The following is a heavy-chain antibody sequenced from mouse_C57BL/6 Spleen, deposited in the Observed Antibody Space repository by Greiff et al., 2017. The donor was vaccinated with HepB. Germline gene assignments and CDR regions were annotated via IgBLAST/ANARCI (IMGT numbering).Heavy chain of an antibody. V-gene: IGHV1-54*01. CDR3: ARGGLGPWFAY. CDR1: GYAFTNYL. Sequence: QVQLQQSGAELVRPGTSVKVSCKASGYAFTNYLIEWVKQRPGQGLEWIGVINPGSGGTNYNEKFKGKATLTADKSSSTAYMQLSSLTSEDSAVYFCARGGLGPWFAYWGQGTLVTVSA. J-gene: IGHJ3*01. CDR2: INPGSGGT. D-gene: IGHD4-1*01.